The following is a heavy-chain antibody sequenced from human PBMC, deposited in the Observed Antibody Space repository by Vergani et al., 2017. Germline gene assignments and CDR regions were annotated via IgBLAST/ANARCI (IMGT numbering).Heavy chain of an antibody. J-gene: IGHJ4*02. Sequence: EVQLLESGGGLVQPGGSLRLSCAASGFTFRNYAMTWVRQAPGKGLEWVSAISDSGSGTDYADSVKGRFTISRDTSKNTLYLQMNSLRVEETAVYYCARDSVGVAAMAYWGQGTLVTVSS. CDR3: ARDSVGVAAMAY. CDR2: ISDSGSGT. D-gene: IGHD2-21*02. V-gene: IGHV3-23*01. CDR1: GFTFRNYA.